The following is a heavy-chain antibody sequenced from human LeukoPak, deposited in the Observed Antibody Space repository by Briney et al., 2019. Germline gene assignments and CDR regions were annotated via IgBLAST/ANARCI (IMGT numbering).Heavy chain of an antibody. Sequence: SETLSLTCTVSGGSISSSSYYWGWIRQPPGKGLEWIGSIYYSGSTYYNPSLKSRVTISVDTSNNQFSLKLSSVTAADTGLYYCTRGSYDVLTGYSTLGEYWGQGALVTVSS. D-gene: IGHD3-9*01. CDR2: IYYSGST. CDR1: GGSISSSSYY. J-gene: IGHJ4*02. V-gene: IGHV4-39*01. CDR3: TRGSYDVLTGYSTLGEY.